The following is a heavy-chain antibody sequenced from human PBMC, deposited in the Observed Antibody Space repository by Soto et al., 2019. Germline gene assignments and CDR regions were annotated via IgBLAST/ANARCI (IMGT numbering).Heavy chain of an antibody. J-gene: IGHJ5*02. CDR3: ARVVTMVRGVYFTNWFDP. CDR2: ISSSSSTI. CDR1: GFTFSSYS. V-gene: IGHV3-48*01. D-gene: IGHD3-10*01. Sequence: PGGSLRLSCAASGFTFSSYSMNWVRQAPGKGLEWVSYISSSSSTIYYADSVKGRFTISRDNAKNSLYLQMNSLRAEDTAVYYCARVVTMVRGVYFTNWFDPWGQGTLVTVSS.